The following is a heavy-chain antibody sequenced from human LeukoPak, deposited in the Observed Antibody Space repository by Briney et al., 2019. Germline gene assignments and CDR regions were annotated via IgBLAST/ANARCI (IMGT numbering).Heavy chain of an antibody. CDR1: GFTFSSYG. V-gene: IGHV3-30*03. CDR3: ATTFGGVIVPDY. D-gene: IGHD3-16*02. J-gene: IGHJ4*02. CDR2: ISYDGSNK. Sequence: SGGSLRLSRAASGFTFSSYGMHWVRQAPGKGLEWVAVISYDGSNKYYADSVKGRFTISRDNSKNTLYLQMNSLRAEDTAVYYCATTFGGVIVPDYWGQGTLVTVSS.